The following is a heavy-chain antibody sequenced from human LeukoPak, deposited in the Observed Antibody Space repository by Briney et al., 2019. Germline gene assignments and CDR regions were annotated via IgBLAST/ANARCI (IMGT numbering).Heavy chain of an antibody. CDR3: AKEQAYYYDSSGYYPQKYYFDY. CDR2: ISGSGGST. D-gene: IGHD3-22*01. CDR1: GFTFSSYA. Sequence: QAGGSLRLSCAASGFTFSSYAMSWVRQAPGKGLEWVSAISGSGGSTYYADSVKGRFTISRDNSKNTLYLQMSSLRAEDTAVYYCAKEQAYYYDSSGYYPQKYYFDYWGQGTLVTVSS. J-gene: IGHJ4*02. V-gene: IGHV3-23*01.